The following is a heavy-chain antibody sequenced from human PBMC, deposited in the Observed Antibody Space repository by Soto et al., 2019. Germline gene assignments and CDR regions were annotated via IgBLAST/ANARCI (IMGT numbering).Heavy chain of an antibody. V-gene: IGHV3-66*01. CDR2: IYSGGST. Sequence: ESGGGLVQPGGSLRLSCAASGFTVSSNYMSWVRQAPGKGLEWVSVIYSGGSTYYADSVKGRFTISRDNSKNTLYLQMNSLRAEDTAVYYCAREKVTIFGLGGAFDIWGQGTMVTVSS. CDR1: GFTVSSNY. J-gene: IGHJ3*02. CDR3: AREKVTIFGLGGAFDI. D-gene: IGHD3-3*01.